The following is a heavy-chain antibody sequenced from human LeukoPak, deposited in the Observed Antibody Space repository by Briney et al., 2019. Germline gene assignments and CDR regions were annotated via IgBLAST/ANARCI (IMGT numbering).Heavy chain of an antibody. V-gene: IGHV3-30-3*01. CDR2: ISYDGSNK. J-gene: IGHJ2*01. D-gene: IGHD7-27*01. Sequence: GRSLRLSCAASGFTFSSYAMHWVRQAPGKGLEWVAVISYDGSNKYYADSVKGRFTISRDNSKNTLYLQMNSLRAEDTAIYYCARISGDITWYFDLWGRGTQVTVSS. CDR3: ARISGDITWYFDL. CDR1: GFTFSSYA.